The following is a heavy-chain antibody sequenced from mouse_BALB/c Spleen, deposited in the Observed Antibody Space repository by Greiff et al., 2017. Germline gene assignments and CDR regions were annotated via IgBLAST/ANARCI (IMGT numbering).Heavy chain of an antibody. J-gene: IGHJ1*01. Sequence: EVQLQQSGTVLARPGASVKMSCKASGYTFTSYWMHWVKQRPGQGLEWIGAIYPGNSDTSYNQKFKGKAKLTAVTSTSTAYMELSSLTNEDSAVYYCTRFSYDGYPYWYFDVWGAGTTVTVSS. CDR2: IYPGNSDT. CDR3: TRFSYDGYPYWYFDV. CDR1: GYTFTSYW. V-gene: IGHV1-5*01. D-gene: IGHD2-3*01.